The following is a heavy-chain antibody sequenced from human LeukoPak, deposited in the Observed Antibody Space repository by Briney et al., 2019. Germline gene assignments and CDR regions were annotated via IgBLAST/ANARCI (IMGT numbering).Heavy chain of an antibody. CDR3: ARGGYGDAFDI. V-gene: IGHV4-59*01. CDR1: GGSISSYY. Sequence: SETLSLTCTVSGGSISSYYWSWIRQPPGKGLEGIGDIYYSGSTDYNPSLKSRVTISVDMSKNQFSLTLSSVTAADTAVYYCARGGYGDAFDIWGQGTMVTVSS. J-gene: IGHJ3*02. CDR2: IYYSGST. D-gene: IGHD6-25*01.